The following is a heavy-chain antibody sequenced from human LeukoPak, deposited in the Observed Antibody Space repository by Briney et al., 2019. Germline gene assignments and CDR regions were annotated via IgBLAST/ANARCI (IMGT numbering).Heavy chain of an antibody. D-gene: IGHD3-16*01. V-gene: IGHV1-58*02. J-gene: IGHJ4*02. Sequence: TSVKVSCKASGFTIRSTAMQWVRQARGQPLEWIGWIVVGSGNTNYAQNFQERVTITRDMSTSTAYMELSSLRSEDTAVYYCAADPGMLTSYFEYWGQGTLVTVSS. CDR3: AADPGMLTSYFEY. CDR2: IVVGSGNT. CDR1: GFTIRSTA.